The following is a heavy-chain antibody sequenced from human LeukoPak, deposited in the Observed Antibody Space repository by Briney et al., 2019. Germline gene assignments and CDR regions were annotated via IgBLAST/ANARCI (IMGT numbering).Heavy chain of an antibody. CDR2: ISYDGSNK. Sequence: GGSLRLSCAASGFTFSSYAMHWVRQAPGKGLEWVAFISYDGSNKYYADSVKGRFTISRDNSKTTLYLQMNSLRAEDTAVYYCTRSGRGGAFDIWGQGTLVTVS. CDR1: GFTFSSYA. CDR3: TRSGRGGAFDI. V-gene: IGHV3-30*04. D-gene: IGHD1-26*01. J-gene: IGHJ3*02.